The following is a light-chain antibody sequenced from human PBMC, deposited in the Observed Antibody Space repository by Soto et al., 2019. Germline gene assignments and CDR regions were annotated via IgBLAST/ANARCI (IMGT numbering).Light chain of an antibody. V-gene: IGLV2-8*01. J-gene: IGLJ2*01. CDR2: EVT. CDR3: NSYAGSNNFVV. CDR1: SSDVGAYND. Sequence: QSALTQPPSASGSPGQSVTISCTGTSSDVGAYNDVYWYQQHPGKAPELMIYEVTKLPSGVPGRCSGSKSGNAASLTVSGRQAEDEADYYCNSYAGSNNFVVFGGGTKLTVL.